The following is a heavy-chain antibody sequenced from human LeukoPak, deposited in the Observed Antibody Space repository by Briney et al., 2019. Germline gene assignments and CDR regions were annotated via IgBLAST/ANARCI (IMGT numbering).Heavy chain of an antibody. CDR2: IFPSGGEI. Sequence: GGSLRLSCAASGFTFSTFAMIWVRQPPGKGLQWVSSIFPSGGEIHYADSVRGRFTISRDNSKSTLFLQMNSLRAEDTAIYYCATYRQVLLPFESWGQGTLVTVSS. CDR1: GFTFSTFA. D-gene: IGHD2-8*02. V-gene: IGHV3-23*01. CDR3: ATYRQVLLPFES. J-gene: IGHJ4*02.